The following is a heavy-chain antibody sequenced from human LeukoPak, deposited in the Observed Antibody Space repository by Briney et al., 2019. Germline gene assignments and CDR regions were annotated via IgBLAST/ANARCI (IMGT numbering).Heavy chain of an antibody. D-gene: IGHD5-12*01. J-gene: IGHJ4*01. V-gene: IGHV3-7*01. CDR1: GFSFSRYW. CDR3: ARDTLGEGDDSDYAVYYFDY. Sequence: QPGGSLRLSCAASGFSFSRYWMSWVRQAPGKGLEWVANIKQDGNEKYYVDSVKGRFTISRDNAKNSLYLQMNSLRAEDTAVYYCARDTLGEGDDSDYAVYYFDYWGHGTLVTVSS. CDR2: IKQDGNEK.